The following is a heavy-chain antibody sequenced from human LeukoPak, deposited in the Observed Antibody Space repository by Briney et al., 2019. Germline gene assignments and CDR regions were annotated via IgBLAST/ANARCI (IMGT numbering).Heavy chain of an antibody. CDR1: GFTFSSYA. D-gene: IGHD3/OR15-3a*01. Sequence: PGGSLRLSRAASGFTFSSYAMSWVRQAPGKGLEWVSAISGSGGSTYYADSVKGRFTISRDNSKNTLYLQMNSLRAEDTAVYYCAKAGGLGYGLYYFDYWGQGTLVTVSS. CDR3: AKAGGLGYGLYYFDY. V-gene: IGHV3-23*01. J-gene: IGHJ4*02. CDR2: ISGSGGST.